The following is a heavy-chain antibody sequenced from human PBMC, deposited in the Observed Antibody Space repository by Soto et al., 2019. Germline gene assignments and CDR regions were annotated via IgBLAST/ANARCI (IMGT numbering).Heavy chain of an antibody. CDR1: GGSINSSSYF. D-gene: IGHD6-13*01. CDR2: IYYSGST. CDR3: ARNIAAAGIGWFDP. Sequence: SETLSLTCSVSGGSINSSSYFWGWVRQPPGKGLEWIGSIYYSGSTYYNPPLRSRVTISVDTSKNQFSLKLSSVTAADTAVYYCARNIAAAGIGWFDPWGQGTLVTVSS. V-gene: IGHV4-39*07. J-gene: IGHJ5*02.